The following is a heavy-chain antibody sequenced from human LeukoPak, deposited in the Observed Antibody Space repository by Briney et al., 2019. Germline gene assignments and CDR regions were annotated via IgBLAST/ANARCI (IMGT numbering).Heavy chain of an antibody. J-gene: IGHJ4*02. Sequence: GGSLILSCEGSGFTFSSYWMSWVRQAPGKGLEWVANIKQDGSEKYYVDSVKGRFTISRDNAKNSLFLQMNSLRADDTAVYYCASGGSYFGYWGQGTLVTVSS. CDR1: GFTFSSYW. CDR2: IKQDGSEK. CDR3: ASGGSYFGY. V-gene: IGHV3-7*05.